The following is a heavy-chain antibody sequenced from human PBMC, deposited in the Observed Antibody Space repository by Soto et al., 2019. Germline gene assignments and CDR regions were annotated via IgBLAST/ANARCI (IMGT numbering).Heavy chain of an antibody. CDR1: GYTFTDLD. V-gene: IGHV1-8*02. D-gene: IGHD3-10*01. CDR2: MRPNTGHS. CDR3: ARGINAGVDY. Sequence: GASVKVSCKASGYTFTDLDINWVRQTTEQGIEWMGWMRPNTGHSGLAQKFQGRLTLTRDTSINTAYMELSSLRSEDTAIYYCARGINAGVDYWGQGTPVTVSS. J-gene: IGHJ4*02.